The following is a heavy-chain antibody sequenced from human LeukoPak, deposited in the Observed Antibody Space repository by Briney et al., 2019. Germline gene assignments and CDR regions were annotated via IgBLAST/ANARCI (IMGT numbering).Heavy chain of an antibody. J-gene: IGHJ4*02. Sequence: GGSLRLSCAASGFTFSSYEMNWVRQAPGKGLEWVSYISSSGSTIYYADSVKGRFTISRDNAKNSLYLQMNSLRAEDTAVYYCAKGGYKYDSSGHTPLEYWGQGTLVTVSS. CDR1: GFTFSSYE. D-gene: IGHD3-22*01. CDR3: AKGGYKYDSSGHTPLEY. CDR2: ISSSGSTI. V-gene: IGHV3-48*03.